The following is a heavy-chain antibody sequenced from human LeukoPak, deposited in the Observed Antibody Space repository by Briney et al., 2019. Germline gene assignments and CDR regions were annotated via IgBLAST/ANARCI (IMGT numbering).Heavy chain of an antibody. J-gene: IGHJ4*02. V-gene: IGHV4-38-2*02. CDR2: IYHSGST. D-gene: IGHD3-22*01. CDR3: ARENLMVTYYYDSSGYQGTYFDY. Sequence: SETLSLTCTVSGGSISSYYWSWIRQPPGKGLEWIGSIYHSGSTYYNPSLKSRVTTSVDTSKNQFSLKLSSVTAADTAVYYCARENLMVTYYYDSSGYQGTYFDYWGQGTLVTVSS. CDR1: GGSISSYY.